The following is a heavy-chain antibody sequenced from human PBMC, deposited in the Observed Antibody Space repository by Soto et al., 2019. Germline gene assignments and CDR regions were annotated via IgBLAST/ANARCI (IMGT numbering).Heavy chain of an antibody. V-gene: IGHV1-69*13. D-gene: IGHD2-21*02. CDR3: ATEIPCGGDCYSFQPLVY. CDR1: GGTFSSYA. J-gene: IGHJ4*02. Sequence: GASVKVSCKASGGTFSSYAISWVRQAPGQGLEWMGGIIPIFGTANYAQKFQGRVTITADESTSTAYMELSSLRSEDTAVYYCATEIPCGGDCYSFQPLVYWGQGTLVTVSS. CDR2: IIPIFGTA.